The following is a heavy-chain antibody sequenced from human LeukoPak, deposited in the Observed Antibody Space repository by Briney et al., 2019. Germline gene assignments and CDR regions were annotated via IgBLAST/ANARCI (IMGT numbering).Heavy chain of an antibody. Sequence: GGSLRLSCAASGFTFSSYSMSWVRQAPGKGLEWVGRIKAKAHGGTIEYAAPVRGRFTISRDDSKNTLYLQMNSLKTEDTAVYYCTTDGVGVEGATYDNWGQGTLVSVSS. CDR3: TTDGVGVEGATYDN. V-gene: IGHV3-15*01. CDR1: GFTFSSYS. J-gene: IGHJ4*02. CDR2: IKAKAHGGTI. D-gene: IGHD1-26*01.